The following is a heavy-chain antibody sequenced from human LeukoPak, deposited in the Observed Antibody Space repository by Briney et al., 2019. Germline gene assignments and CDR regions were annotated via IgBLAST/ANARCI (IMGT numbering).Heavy chain of an antibody. V-gene: IGHV3-11*04. CDR3: AKYGEMSVVRGATDY. CDR1: GFTFSDHY. D-gene: IGHD3-10*01. Sequence: GGSLRLSCAASGFTFSDHYMSWIRQAPGKGLEWVSYISSSGKTIYYADSRKGRFTISTDNAKNSLYLQMNSERAEDTAVYYCAKYGEMSVVRGATDYWGQGTLVTVSS. J-gene: IGHJ4*02. CDR2: ISSSGKTI.